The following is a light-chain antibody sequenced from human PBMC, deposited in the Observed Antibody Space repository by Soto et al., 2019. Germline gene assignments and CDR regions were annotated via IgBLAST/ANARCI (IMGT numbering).Light chain of an antibody. J-gene: IGLJ1*01. CDR2: DVN. V-gene: IGLV2-11*01. Sequence: QPVLTQPRSVSGSPGQSVTISCTGTSGDVGAYNYVSWYQQHPDKAPKFMIYDVNKRPSGVPDRFSGSKSGNTASLTISGLQAEDEADYYCCSYAGTPYVFGTGTKVTVL. CDR1: SGDVGAYNY. CDR3: CSYAGTPYV.